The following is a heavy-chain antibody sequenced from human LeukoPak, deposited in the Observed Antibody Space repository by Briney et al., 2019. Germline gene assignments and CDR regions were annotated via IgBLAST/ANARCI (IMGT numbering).Heavy chain of an antibody. CDR1: GDSFSSYY. V-gene: IGHV4-59*01. Sequence: SETLSLTCTVSGDSFSSYYWSWIRQPPGKVLEWIGDIYSSGSTNYNPSLKSRVTMSVDRSKNQFSLSLSSVTAADTAIYYCARDPWYNWNDGGYFDYWGQGILVTVSS. J-gene: IGHJ4*02. D-gene: IGHD1-20*01. CDR3: ARDPWYNWNDGGYFDY. CDR2: IYSSGST.